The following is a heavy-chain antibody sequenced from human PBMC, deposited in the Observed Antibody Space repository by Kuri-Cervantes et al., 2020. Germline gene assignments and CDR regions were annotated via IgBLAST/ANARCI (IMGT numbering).Heavy chain of an antibody. CDR1: GFTFSNYW. D-gene: IGHD1-26*01. J-gene: IGHJ3*02. V-gene: IGHV3-7*01. CDR2: IKQDGSEK. CDR3: ARGAHRRRIVGAPHDAFDI. Sequence: GEFLKISCAASGFTFSNYWMSWVRQAPGKGLEWVANIKQDGSEKYYVDSVKGRFTISRDNAKNSLYLQMNSLRAEDTAVYYCARGAHRRRIVGAPHDAFDIWGQGTMVTVSS.